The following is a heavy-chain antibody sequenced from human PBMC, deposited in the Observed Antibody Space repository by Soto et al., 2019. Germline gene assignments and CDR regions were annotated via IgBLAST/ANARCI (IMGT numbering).Heavy chain of an antibody. Sequence: SETLSLTCTVSGGSISSYYWSWIRQPPGKRLGWIGYIYYSGSTNYNPSLKSRVTISVDTSKNQFSLKLSSVTAADTAVYYCARITTYDFLSGYYLSGTDYYYYYMDVWGKGTTVTVSS. D-gene: IGHD3-3*01. CDR2: IYYSGST. V-gene: IGHV4-59*01. J-gene: IGHJ6*03. CDR1: GGSISSYY. CDR3: ARITTYDFLSGYYLSGTDYYYYYMDV.